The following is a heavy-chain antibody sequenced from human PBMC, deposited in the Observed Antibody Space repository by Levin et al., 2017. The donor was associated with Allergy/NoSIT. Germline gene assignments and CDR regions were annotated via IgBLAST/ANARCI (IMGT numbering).Heavy chain of an antibody. CDR3: ARAAGAAGRGGMDV. CDR2: ITSTRKYI. J-gene: IGHJ6*02. D-gene: IGHD6-13*01. V-gene: IGHV3-21*01. Sequence: TAGGSLRLSCATSGFPFSTYGMAWVRQAPGKGLEWVASITSTRKYIHYADSVKGRFTISRDKANNSLSLQMNRLRGEDTAVYYCARAAGAAGRGGMDVWGQGTTVTVSS. CDR1: GFPFSTYG.